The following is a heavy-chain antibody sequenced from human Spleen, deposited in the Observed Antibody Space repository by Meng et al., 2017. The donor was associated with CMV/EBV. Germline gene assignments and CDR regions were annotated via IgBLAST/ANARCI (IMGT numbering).Heavy chain of an antibody. CDR1: GYTFTGYY. CDR2: INPHTGGT. V-gene: IGHV1-2*02. J-gene: IGHJ3*02. D-gene: IGHD1-26*01. CDR3: AREWRRRRYDGNYYVPDGFDI. Sequence: ASVKVSCKASGYTFTGYYMHWVRQAPGQGLDWVGWINPHTGGTNYAQKFQGRATMTRDTSTRTAYMDLSKLRSDDTALYYCAREWRRRRYDGNYYVPDGFDIWGQGTMVTVSS.